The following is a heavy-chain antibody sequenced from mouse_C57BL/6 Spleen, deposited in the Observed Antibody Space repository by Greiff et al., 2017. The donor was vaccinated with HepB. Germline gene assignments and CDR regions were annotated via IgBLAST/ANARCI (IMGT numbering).Heavy chain of an antibody. J-gene: IGHJ3*01. CDR1: GYTFTSYW. Sequence: VQLQQPGAELVKPGASVKLSCKASGYTFTSYWMHWVKQRPGRGLEWIGRIDPNSGGTKYNEKFKSKATLTVDKPSSTACMQLSSLTSEDSAVYYCARGAYYSNYWFAYWGQGTLVTVSA. CDR2: IDPNSGGT. D-gene: IGHD2-5*01. V-gene: IGHV1-72*01. CDR3: ARGAYYSNYWFAY.